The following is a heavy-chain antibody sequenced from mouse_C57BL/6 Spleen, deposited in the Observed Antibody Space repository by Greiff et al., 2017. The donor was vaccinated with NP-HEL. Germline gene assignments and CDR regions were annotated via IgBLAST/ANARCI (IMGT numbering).Heavy chain of an antibody. V-gene: IGHV1-82*01. J-gene: IGHJ3*01. CDR2: IYPGDGDT. CDR3: AREYDGYYPAWFAY. CDR1: GYSFSSSW. D-gene: IGHD2-3*01. Sequence: VKLQESGPELVKPGASVKISCKASGYSFSSSWMNWVKQRPGKGLEWIGRIYPGDGDTNYNGKFKGKATLTADKSASTAYMQLSSLTSEDSAVYFCAREYDGYYPAWFAYWGQGTLVTVSA.